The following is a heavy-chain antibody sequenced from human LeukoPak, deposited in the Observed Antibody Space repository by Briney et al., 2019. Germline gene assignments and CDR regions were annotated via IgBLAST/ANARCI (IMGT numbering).Heavy chain of an antibody. V-gene: IGHV5-51*01. CDR3: ARLYCSSTSCYYFDY. J-gene: IGHJ4*02. D-gene: IGHD2-2*01. Sequence: GESLKISCKGSGYSFTSYWIGWVRQMPGKGLEWMGIIYPGDFDTRYSPSFQGQVTISADKSISTAYLQWSSLKASDTAMYYCARLYCSSTSCYYFDYWGQGTLVTVSS. CDR2: IYPGDFDT. CDR1: GYSFTSYW.